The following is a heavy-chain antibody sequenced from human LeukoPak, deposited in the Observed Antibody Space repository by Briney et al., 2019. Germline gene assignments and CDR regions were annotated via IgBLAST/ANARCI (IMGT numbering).Heavy chain of an antibody. V-gene: IGHV4-34*01. CDR2: INHSGIT. D-gene: IGHD4-17*01. J-gene: IGHJ4*02. CDR3: ARGTTVTTDY. CDR1: GGSFSDYY. Sequence: SETLSLTCAVYGGSFSDYYWSWIRQPPGKGLEYIGEINHSGITNYNPSLMSRVTISVDTSKNQFSLKLSSVTAADTAVYYCARGTTVTTDYWGQGTLVTVSS.